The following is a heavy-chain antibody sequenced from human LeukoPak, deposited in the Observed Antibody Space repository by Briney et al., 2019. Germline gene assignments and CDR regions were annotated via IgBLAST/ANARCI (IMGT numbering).Heavy chain of an antibody. CDR2: IYYSGST. CDR1: GGSISSSSYY. D-gene: IGHD3-10*01. J-gene: IGHJ5*02. Sequence: SETLSLTCTVSGGSISSSSYYWGWIRQPPGKGLEWIGSIYYSGSTYYNPSLKSRVTISVDTSKNQFSLKLSSVTAADTAVYYCAREHYGSGSYGIDPWGQGTLVTVSS. CDR3: AREHYGSGSYGIDP. V-gene: IGHV4-39*07.